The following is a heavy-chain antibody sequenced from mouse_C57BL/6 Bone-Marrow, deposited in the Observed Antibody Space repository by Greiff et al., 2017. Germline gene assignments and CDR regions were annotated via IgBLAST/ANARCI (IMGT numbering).Heavy chain of an antibody. Sequence: VKLVESGAELVKPGASVKLSSKASGYTFTSYWMHWVKQRPGRGLEWIGRIDPTSGGTKKNEKFKSKATLTVDKPSSTAYMQLSGLTSEDSAVDYCARGGDGSPYAMDYWGQGTSVTVSS. CDR2: IDPTSGGT. V-gene: IGHV1-62-3*01. J-gene: IGHJ4*01. CDR1: GYTFTSYW. CDR3: ARGGDGSPYAMDY. D-gene: IGHD1-1*01.